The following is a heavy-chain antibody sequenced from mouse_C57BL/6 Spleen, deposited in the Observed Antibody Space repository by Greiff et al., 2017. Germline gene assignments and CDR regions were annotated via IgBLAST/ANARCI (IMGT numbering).Heavy chain of an antibody. CDR2: IDPSDSYT. D-gene: IGHD3-2*02. CDR3: AILDSSGYGFAY. CDR1: GYTFTSYW. Sequence: VQLQQSGAELVKPGASVKLSCKASGYTFTSYWMQWVKQRPGQGLEWIGEIDPSDSYTNYNQKFKGKATLTVDTSSSTAYMQLSSLTSEDSAVYYCAILDSSGYGFAYWGQGTLVTVSA. V-gene: IGHV1-50*01. J-gene: IGHJ3*01.